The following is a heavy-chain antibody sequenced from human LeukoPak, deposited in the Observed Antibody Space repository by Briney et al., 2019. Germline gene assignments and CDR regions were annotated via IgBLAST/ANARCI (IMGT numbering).Heavy chain of an antibody. V-gene: IGHV3-7*03. CDR1: GFMFSDYW. CDR3: AKDRTTVTTLNWFDP. J-gene: IGHJ5*02. D-gene: IGHD4-17*01. CDR2: INQDGSEK. Sequence: GGSLRLSCAASGFMFSDYWMSWVRQAPGKGLESVANINQDGSEKFYVDSVKGRFTISRDNSKNTLYLQMNSLRAEDTAVYYCAKDRTTVTTLNWFDPWGQGTLVTVSS.